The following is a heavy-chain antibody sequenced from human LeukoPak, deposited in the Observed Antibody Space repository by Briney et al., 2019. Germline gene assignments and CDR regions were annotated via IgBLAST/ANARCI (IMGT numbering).Heavy chain of an antibody. V-gene: IGHV1-46*01. CDR2: INPSGGST. Sequence: ASVKVSCKASGYTFTSYYMHWVRQAPGQGLEWMGIINPSGGSTSYAQKFQGRVTMTRDISTSTVYMELSSLRSEDTAVYYCARDLYGDYDVGFGVRDYWGQGTLVTVSS. D-gene: IGHD4-17*01. CDR1: GYTFTSYY. J-gene: IGHJ4*02. CDR3: ARDLYGDYDVGFGVRDY.